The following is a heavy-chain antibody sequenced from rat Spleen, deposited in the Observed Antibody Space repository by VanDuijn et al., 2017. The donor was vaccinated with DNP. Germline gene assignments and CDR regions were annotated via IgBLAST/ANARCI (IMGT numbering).Heavy chain of an antibody. D-gene: IGHD1-12*02. J-gene: IGHJ4*01. V-gene: IGHV3-1*01. CDR3: ASYYYDGYYAMDA. CDR2: INYSGST. Sequence: EVQLQESGPGLVKPSQSLSLTCSVTGFAITSHYWAWIRKLPGNNMEWIGYINYSGSTSYNPSLKSRISITRDTSNNQFFLQLNSVTTEDTATYYCASYYYDGYYAMDAWGQGTSVTVSS. CDR1: GFAITSHY.